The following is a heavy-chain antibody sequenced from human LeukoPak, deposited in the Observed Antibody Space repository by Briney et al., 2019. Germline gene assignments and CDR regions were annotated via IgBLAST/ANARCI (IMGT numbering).Heavy chain of an antibody. J-gene: IGHJ4*02. CDR2: INHSGST. CDR1: GGSFSGYY. V-gene: IGHV4-34*01. CDR3: ARGAYSSSSVGLGY. D-gene: IGHD6-6*01. Sequence: PSETLSLTCAVYGGSFSGYYWSWIRQPPGKGLEWIGEINHSGSTNYNPSLKRRVTISVDTSKNQFSLQLSSVTAADTAVYYCARGAYSSSSVGLGYWGQGTLVTVSS.